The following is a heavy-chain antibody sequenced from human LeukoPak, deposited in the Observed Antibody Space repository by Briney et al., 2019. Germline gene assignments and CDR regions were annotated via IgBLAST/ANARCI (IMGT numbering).Heavy chain of an antibody. CDR3: ARNGGWAAAGTFAAFDI. J-gene: IGHJ3*02. CDR2: FDPEDGET. D-gene: IGHD6-13*01. Sequence: ASVKVSCKVSGYTLTELSMHWVRQAPGKGLEWMGGFDPEDGETIYAQKFQGRVTMTEDTSTDTAYMELSSLRSEDTAVYYCARNGGWAAAGTFAAFDIWGQGTMVTVSS. V-gene: IGHV1-24*01. CDR1: GYTLTELS.